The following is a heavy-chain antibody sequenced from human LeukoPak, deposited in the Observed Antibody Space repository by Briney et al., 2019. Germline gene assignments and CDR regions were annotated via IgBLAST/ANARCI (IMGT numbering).Heavy chain of an antibody. Sequence: PSETLSLTCTVSGGSISSYYWSWIRQPPGKGLEWIGYIYYSGSTNYNPSLKSRVTISVDTSKNQFSLKLSSVTAADTAVYYCAKDGDMITFGGVIARRGQGTLVTVSS. CDR3: AKDGDMITFGGVIAR. V-gene: IGHV4-59*01. J-gene: IGHJ4*02. CDR2: IYYSGST. CDR1: GGSISSYY. D-gene: IGHD3-16*02.